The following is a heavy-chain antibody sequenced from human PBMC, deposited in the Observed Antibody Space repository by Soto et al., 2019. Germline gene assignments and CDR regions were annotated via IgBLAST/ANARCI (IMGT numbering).Heavy chain of an antibody. J-gene: IGHJ5*02. CDR3: ARGKRFSDWFEA. D-gene: IGHD3-3*01. CDR1: CGAINSYY. CDR2: IYSSGNT. Sequence: SETLSRTCTVSCGAINSYYWTCIRQPAWKGLEWIVRIYSSGNTKYNPSLQSRVTMSLDTSNNQFSLRLTSVTAADTAVYYCARGKRFSDWFEAWGQGTVVTLSS. V-gene: IGHV4-4*07.